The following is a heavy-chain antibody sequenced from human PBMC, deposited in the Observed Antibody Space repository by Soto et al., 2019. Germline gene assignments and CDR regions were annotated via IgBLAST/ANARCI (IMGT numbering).Heavy chain of an antibody. CDR2: ISGSGGST. Sequence: GSLRLSCAASGFTFSSYAMSWVRQAPGKGLEWVSAISGSGGSTYYADSVKGRFTISRDNSKNTLYLQMNSLRAEDTAVYYCAKDVYSIAVAGPYFDYWGQGTLVTVPQ. V-gene: IGHV3-23*01. J-gene: IGHJ4*02. CDR3: AKDVYSIAVAGPYFDY. CDR1: GFTFSSYA. D-gene: IGHD6-19*01.